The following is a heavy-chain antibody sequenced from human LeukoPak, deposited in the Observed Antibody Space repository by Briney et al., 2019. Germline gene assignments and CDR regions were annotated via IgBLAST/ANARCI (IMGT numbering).Heavy chain of an antibody. CDR2: IYYNGST. Sequence: SETLSLTCTVSGCSISYYYLSWIRQSPGKGLEWMGNIYYNGSTNYNLYSMKRVSIYVDMSKYQYSLKVSSVTAADTAIYYCARKGGHFDFWGQGNLVIVSA. V-gene: IGHV4-59*01. CDR1: GCSISYYY. D-gene: IGHD2-15*01. CDR3: ARKGGHFDF. J-gene: IGHJ4*02.